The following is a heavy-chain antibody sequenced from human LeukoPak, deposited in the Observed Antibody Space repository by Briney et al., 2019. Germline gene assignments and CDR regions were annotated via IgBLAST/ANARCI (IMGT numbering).Heavy chain of an antibody. J-gene: IGHJ4*02. Sequence: GGSLRLSCAASGFTFSSYAMSWVRQAPGKGLEWVSAISGSGGSTYYADSVKGRFTISRDNAENSLYLQMNSVRAEDTAVYYCARRAPAGRCFDYWGQGTLVTVSS. CDR3: ARRAPAGRCFDY. CDR2: ISGSGGST. CDR1: GFTFSSYA. V-gene: IGHV3-23*01. D-gene: IGHD6-13*01.